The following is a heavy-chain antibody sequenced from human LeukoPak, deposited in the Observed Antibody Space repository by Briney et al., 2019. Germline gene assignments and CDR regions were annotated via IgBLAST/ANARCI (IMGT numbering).Heavy chain of an antibody. D-gene: IGHD2-2*01. CDR1: GYTFTSYG. J-gene: IGHJ6*02. CDR3: AREGLIVVVPAAKYYYYYYGMDV. Sequence: GASVKVSCKASGYTFTSYGISWVRQAPGQGLEWMGWISAYNGNTNYAQKLQGRVTMTTDTSTSTAYMELRSLRSDDTAVYYCAREGLIVVVPAAKYYYYYYGMDVWGQGTLVTVSS. V-gene: IGHV1-18*01. CDR2: ISAYNGNT.